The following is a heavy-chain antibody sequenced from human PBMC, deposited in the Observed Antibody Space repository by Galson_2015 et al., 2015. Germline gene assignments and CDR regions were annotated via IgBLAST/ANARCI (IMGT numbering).Heavy chain of an antibody. D-gene: IGHD3-10*01. J-gene: IGHJ3*02. CDR1: GFTFSSYG. CDR3: AKLGSGGAFDI. Sequence: SLRLSCAASGFTFSSYGVHWVRQAPGKGLEWVAVISYDGSNKYYADSVKGRFTISRDNSKNTLYLQMNSLRAEDTAVYYCAKLGSGGAFDIWGQGTMVTVSS. V-gene: IGHV3-30*18. CDR2: ISYDGSNK.